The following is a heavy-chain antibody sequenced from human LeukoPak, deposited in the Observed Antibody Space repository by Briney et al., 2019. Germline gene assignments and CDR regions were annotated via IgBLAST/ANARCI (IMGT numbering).Heavy chain of an antibody. CDR2: ISAYNGNT. CDR3: ARVLTAPNVGFDP. D-gene: IGHD5-18*01. J-gene: IGHJ5*02. Sequence: ASVKVSCKASGYTFTTYGISWVRQSPGQGLEWMGWISAYNGNTNYAQKLQGRVTMTTDTSTSTAYMELSRLRSDDTAVYYCARVLTAPNVGFDPWGQGTLVTVSS. V-gene: IGHV1-18*01. CDR1: GYTFTTYG.